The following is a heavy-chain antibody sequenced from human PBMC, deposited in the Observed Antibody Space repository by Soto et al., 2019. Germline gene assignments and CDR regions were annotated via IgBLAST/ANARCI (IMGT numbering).Heavy chain of an antibody. CDR2: IWYDGSNK. CDR1: GFTFSSYG. J-gene: IGHJ6*02. D-gene: IGHD3-10*01. Sequence: GGSLRLSCAASGFTFSSYGMHWVRQAPGKGLEWVAVIWYDGSNKYYADSVKGRFTISRDNSKNTLYLQMNSLRAEDTAVYYCARHRAYGSGVYYGMDVWGQGTTVTVSS. V-gene: IGHV3-33*01. CDR3: ARHRAYGSGVYYGMDV.